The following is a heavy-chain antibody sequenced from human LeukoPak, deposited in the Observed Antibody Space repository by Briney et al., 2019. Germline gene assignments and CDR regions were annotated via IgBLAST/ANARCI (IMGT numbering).Heavy chain of an antibody. CDR3: GRGDNSGWYNDAFDI. V-gene: IGHV1-2*06. CDR2: INPNSGGT. J-gene: IGHJ3*02. CDR1: GYTFTGYY. Sequence: GASVKVSCNASGYTFTGYYMHWVPQAPGQGLKWMGRINPNSGGTNYAQKFPGRVTMTRYTAISTAYMELSRLRSDDTAVYYCGRGDNSGWYNDAFDIWGQGTMVTVSS. D-gene: IGHD6-19*01.